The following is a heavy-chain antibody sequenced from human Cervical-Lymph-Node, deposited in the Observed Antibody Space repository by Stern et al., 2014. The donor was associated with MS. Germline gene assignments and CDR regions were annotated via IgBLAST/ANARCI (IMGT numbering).Heavy chain of an antibody. J-gene: IGHJ4*02. D-gene: IGHD1-1*01. CDR3: ARDVQGDGNYNLEQ. CDR1: GFTLSRYW. V-gene: IGHV3-74*01. Sequence: EVQLVESGGGLVQPGASLRLSCAASGFTLSRYWMHWVRQAPGKGLVWISRMNNDGSTTNYADSVKGRFTISRDNAKNMAYLQLNSLRVDDAGVYFCARDVQGDGNYNLEQWGQGTLVTVSS. CDR2: MNNDGSTT.